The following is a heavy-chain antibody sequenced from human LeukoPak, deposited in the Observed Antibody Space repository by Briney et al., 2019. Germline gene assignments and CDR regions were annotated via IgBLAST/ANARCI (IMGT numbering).Heavy chain of an antibody. CDR3: ARVDIAAAAYYFDY. CDR2: IYYSGGT. Sequence: SETLSLTCTVSGGSISSGGYYWSWIRQHPGKGLEWIGYIYYSGGTYYNPSLKSRVTISVDTSKNQFSLKLSSVTAADTAVYYCARVDIAAAAYYFDYWGQGTLVTVSS. V-gene: IGHV4-31*03. J-gene: IGHJ4*02. D-gene: IGHD6-13*01. CDR1: GGSISSGGYY.